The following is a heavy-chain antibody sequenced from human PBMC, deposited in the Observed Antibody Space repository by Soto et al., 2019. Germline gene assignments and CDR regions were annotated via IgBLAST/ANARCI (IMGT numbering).Heavy chain of an antibody. CDR1: DYCIRSGYY. Sequence: SVTLPLTNAVSDYCIRSGYYWCWIRKHPGKGLEWIGSNYHSGNTYYNPSLKSRVTTSVDTAKNHFSLKLSYLTAADTAIYCCARHIGGSDSSAWFGPWGQGSLVTVSS. D-gene: IGHD1-26*01. CDR2: NYHSGNT. J-gene: IGHJ5*02. CDR3: ARHIGGSDSSAWFGP. V-gene: IGHV4-38-2*01.